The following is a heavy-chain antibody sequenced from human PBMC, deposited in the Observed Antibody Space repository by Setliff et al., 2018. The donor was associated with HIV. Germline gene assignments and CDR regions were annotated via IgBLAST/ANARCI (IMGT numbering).Heavy chain of an antibody. D-gene: IGHD3-3*01. Sequence: ASVKVSCKASGYTFTSYCMHWVRQAPGQGLEWMGIINPSGGNTNYAQKLQGRVTMTTDTSTSTAYMELRSLRSDDTAVYYCARSFTYNFWSGLAGDAFDIWGQGAMVTVSS. CDR1: GYTFTSYC. V-gene: IGHV1-46*01. CDR2: INPSGGNT. J-gene: IGHJ3*02. CDR3: ARSFTYNFWSGLAGDAFDI.